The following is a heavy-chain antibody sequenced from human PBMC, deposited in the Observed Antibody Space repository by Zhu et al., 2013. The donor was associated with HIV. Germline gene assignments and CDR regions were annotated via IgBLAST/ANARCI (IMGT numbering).Heavy chain of an antibody. Sequence: QVQLVQSGAEVKKPGASVKVSCKASGYTFTSYDINWVRQATGQGLEWMGWMNPNSGNTGYAQKFQGRVTMTRNTSISTAYMELSSLRSEDTAVYYCARSPSVHGXQWENWFDPGPGNPGPPSP. V-gene: IGHV1-8*01. D-gene: IGHD1-26*01. CDR2: MNPNSGNT. CDR3: ARSPSVHGXQWENWFDP. J-gene: IGHJ5*02. CDR1: GYTFTSYD.